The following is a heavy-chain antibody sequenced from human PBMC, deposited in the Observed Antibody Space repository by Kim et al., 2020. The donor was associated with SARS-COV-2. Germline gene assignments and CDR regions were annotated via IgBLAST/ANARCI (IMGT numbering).Heavy chain of an antibody. V-gene: IGHV2-5*02. CDR3: AQMMRIGRTLKTYYFDY. CDR1: GFSLSTSGVG. Sequence: SGPTLVNPTQTLTLTCTFSGFSLSTSGVGVGWIRQPPGKALEWLALIYWDDDKRYSPSLKSRLTITKDTSKNQVVLTMTNMDPVDTATYYCAQMMRIGRTLKTYYFDYWGQGTLVTVSS. CDR2: IYWDDDK. J-gene: IGHJ4*02. D-gene: IGHD3-16*01.